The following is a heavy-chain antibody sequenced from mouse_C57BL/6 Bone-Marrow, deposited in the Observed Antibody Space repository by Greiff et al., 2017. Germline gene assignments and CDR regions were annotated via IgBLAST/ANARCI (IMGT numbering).Heavy chain of an antibody. CDR2: FYPGSGSI. CDR3: ARHEVSISWWYFDV. V-gene: IGHV1-62-2*01. J-gene: IGHJ1*03. CDR1: GYTFTEYA. Sequence: QVQLQQSGAELVKPGASVKLSCKASGYTFTEYAIHWVKQGSGQGLEWIGWFYPGSGSINYNEKFKGKATWTGDNSSSTVYMELSRLTSEDSAVYFCARHEVSISWWYFDVGGTGTTVTVSS. D-gene: IGHD2-10*02.